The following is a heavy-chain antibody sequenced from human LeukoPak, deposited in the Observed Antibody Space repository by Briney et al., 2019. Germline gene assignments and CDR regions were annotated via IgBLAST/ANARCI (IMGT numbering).Heavy chain of an antibody. CDR1: GFTFSSYD. D-gene: IGHD6-13*01. V-gene: IGHV3-13*01. CDR3: AREQEIAAAPWFNP. J-gene: IGHJ5*02. CDR2: IGTAGDT. Sequence: PGGSLRLSCAASGFTFSSYDMHWVRQATGKGLEWVSAIGTAGDTYYPGSVKGRFTISRENAKNSLYLQMNSLRAEDTAVYYCAREQEIAAAPWFNPWGQGTLVTVSS.